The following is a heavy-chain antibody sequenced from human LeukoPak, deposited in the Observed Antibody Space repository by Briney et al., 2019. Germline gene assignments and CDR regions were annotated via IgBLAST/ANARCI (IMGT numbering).Heavy chain of an antibody. D-gene: IGHD6-19*01. CDR2: ISYDGSNK. CDR1: GFTFSSYA. V-gene: IGHV3-30-3*01. J-gene: IGHJ5*02. Sequence: PGGSLRLSCAAPGFTFSSYAMHWVRQAPGKGLEWVAVISYDGSNKYYADSVKGRFTISRDNSKNTLYLQMSSLRAEDTAIYYCARETWCSSSAGGFDPWGQGTLVTVSS. CDR3: ARETWCSSSAGGFDP.